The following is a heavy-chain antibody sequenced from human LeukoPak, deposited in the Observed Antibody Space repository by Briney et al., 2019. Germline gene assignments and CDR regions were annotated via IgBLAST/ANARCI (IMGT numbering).Heavy chain of an antibody. Sequence: SETLSLTCAVYGGSFSGYYWSWIRQPPGKGLEWIGEINHSGSTNYNPSLKSRVTISVDTSKNQFSLKLSSVTAADTAVHYCARGNGTHYFDYWGQGTLVTVSS. V-gene: IGHV4-34*01. CDR1: GGSFSGYY. J-gene: IGHJ4*02. CDR3: ARGNGTHYFDY. CDR2: INHSGST.